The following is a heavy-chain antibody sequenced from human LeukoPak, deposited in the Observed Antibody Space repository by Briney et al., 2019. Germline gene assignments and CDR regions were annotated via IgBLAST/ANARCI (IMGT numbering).Heavy chain of an antibody. CDR3: ASGGWIQLWPTTYYFDY. V-gene: IGHV4-34*01. Sequence: KPSETLSLTCAVYGGSFSGYYWSWIRQPPGKGLEWIGEINHSGSTNYNPSLKSRVTISVDTSKNQFSLKLSSVTAADTAVYYCASGGWIQLWPTTYYFDYWGQGTLVTVSS. CDR2: INHSGST. D-gene: IGHD5-18*01. J-gene: IGHJ4*02. CDR1: GGSFSGYY.